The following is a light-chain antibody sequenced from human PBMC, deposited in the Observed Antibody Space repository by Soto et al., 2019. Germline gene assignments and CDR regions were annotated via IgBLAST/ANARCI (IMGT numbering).Light chain of an antibody. Sequence: EIVWTQSPGTLSLSQGERATLSRRASQSVSSTFLAWYQQKPGQAPRLLIYAASSRATGIPDRFSGSGSGTDFTLTISRLEPEDFAVYYCQQYGSSLFSFGPGTKVDIK. V-gene: IGKV3-20*01. CDR1: QSVSSTF. CDR3: QQYGSSLFS. CDR2: AAS. J-gene: IGKJ3*01.